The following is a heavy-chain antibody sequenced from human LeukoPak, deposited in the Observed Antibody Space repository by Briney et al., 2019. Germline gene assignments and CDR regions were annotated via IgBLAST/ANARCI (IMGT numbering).Heavy chain of an antibody. CDR3: ARDLTFYYGSAYDAFDI. V-gene: IGHV4-59*01. CDR2: IYYSGST. J-gene: IGHJ3*02. CDR1: GGSISSYY. D-gene: IGHD3-10*01. Sequence: SETLSLTCTVSGGSISSYYWSWIRQPPGKGLEWIGYIYYSGSTNYNPSLKSRVTISVDTSKNQFSLKLSSVTAADTAVYYCARDLTFYYGSAYDAFDIWGQGTMVTVSS.